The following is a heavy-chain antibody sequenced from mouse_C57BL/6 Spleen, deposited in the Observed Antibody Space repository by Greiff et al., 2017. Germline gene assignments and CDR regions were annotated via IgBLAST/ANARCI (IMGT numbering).Heavy chain of an antibody. J-gene: IGHJ1*03. Sequence: EVQLVESGGGLVKPGGSLKLSCAASGFTFSDYGMHWVRQAPEKGLEWVAYISSGSSTIYYADTVKGRFTISRDNAKNTLFLQMNSLRSEDTAMYYCASATVVTHWYFDVWGTGTTVTVSS. CDR2: ISSGSSTI. CDR1: GFTFSDYG. CDR3: ASATVVTHWYFDV. D-gene: IGHD1-1*01. V-gene: IGHV5-17*01.